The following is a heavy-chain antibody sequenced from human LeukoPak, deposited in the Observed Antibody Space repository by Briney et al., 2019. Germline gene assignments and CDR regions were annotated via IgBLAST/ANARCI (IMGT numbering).Heavy chain of an antibody. CDR1: RFTFSSYA. D-gene: IGHD3-3*01. J-gene: IGHJ3*02. CDR3: AKDRNYDFWSGMGAFDI. Sequence: GGSLRLSCAASRFTFSSYAMSWVRQAPGKGLEWVSSISGSGGSTYYADYVKGRFTISRDNSKNTLYLEMKSLRAEDTAVYYCAKDRNYDFWSGMGAFDIWGQGTMVTVSS. V-gene: IGHV3-23*01. CDR2: ISGSGGST.